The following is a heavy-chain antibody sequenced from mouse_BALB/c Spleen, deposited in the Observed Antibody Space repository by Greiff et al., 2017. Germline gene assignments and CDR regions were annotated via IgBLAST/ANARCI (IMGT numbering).Heavy chain of an antibody. D-gene: IGHD1-1*01. J-gene: IGHJ1*01. CDR1: GFSLTGYG. CDR2: IWGDGST. Sequence: QVQLKESGPGLVAPSQSLSITCTVSGFSLTGYGVNWVRQPPGKGLEWLGMIWGDGSTDYNSALKSRLSISKDNSKSQVFLKMNSLQTDDTARYYCARAPHYYGSSYWYFDVWGAGTTVTVSS. CDR3: ARAPHYYGSSYWYFDV. V-gene: IGHV2-6-7*01.